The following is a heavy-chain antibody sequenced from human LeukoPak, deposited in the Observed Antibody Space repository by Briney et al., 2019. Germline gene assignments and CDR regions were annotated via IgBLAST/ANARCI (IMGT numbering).Heavy chain of an antibody. CDR3: ARDPNYYDSGGYYPGSFDI. J-gene: IGHJ3*02. D-gene: IGHD3-22*01. Sequence: GGSLRLSCAASGFIFSNKYMNWVRQAPGKGLEWVSVIYSGGSTYYADSVKGRFTISRDNSKNTLYLQMNSLRAEDTAVYYCARDPNYYDSGGYYPGSFDIWGQGTMVTVSS. CDR1: GFIFSNKY. CDR2: IYSGGST. V-gene: IGHV3-66*01.